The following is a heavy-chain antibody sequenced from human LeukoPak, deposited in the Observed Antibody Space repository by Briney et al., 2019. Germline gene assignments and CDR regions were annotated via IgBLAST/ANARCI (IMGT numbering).Heavy chain of an antibody. CDR3: ARQGGSSSLDY. CDR2: IYYSGST. D-gene: IGHD6-13*01. V-gene: IGHV4-59*08. CDR1: GGSISSYY. Sequence: PSETLSLTCTVSGGSISSYYWSWIRQPPGKGLEWIGYIYYSGSTNYNPSPKSRVTISVDTSKNQFSLKLSSVTAADTAVYYCARQGGSSSLDYWGQGTLVTVSS. J-gene: IGHJ4*02.